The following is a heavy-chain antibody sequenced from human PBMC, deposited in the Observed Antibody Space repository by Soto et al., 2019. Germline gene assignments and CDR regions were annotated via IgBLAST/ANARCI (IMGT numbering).Heavy chain of an antibody. Sequence: EVQLLESGGGLVQPGGSLRLSCAASGFTFSSYAMSWVRQAPGKGLEWVSAISGSGGTTYYADSVKGRFTFSRDNSKNTLYLQINSRRAEDTAVYYCAKTANGWFSAFDIWGQGTMVTVSS. D-gene: IGHD6-19*01. J-gene: IGHJ3*02. V-gene: IGHV3-23*01. CDR3: AKTANGWFSAFDI. CDR1: GFTFSSYA. CDR2: ISGSGGTT.